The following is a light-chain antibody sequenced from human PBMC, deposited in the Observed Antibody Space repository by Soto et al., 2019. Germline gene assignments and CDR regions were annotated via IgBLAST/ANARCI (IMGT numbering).Light chain of an antibody. V-gene: IGKV3D-15*01. CDR1: QSISTF. Sequence: EVMLTQSPATLSLSPGDRAALSCRASQSISTFLTWYQQKPGQAPRLLIYYASTRATGIPPRFSGSGSGTEFTLTISSLQSEDFAVYYCQQYSIWPRAFGQGTKVDI. J-gene: IGKJ1*01. CDR2: YAS. CDR3: QQYSIWPRA.